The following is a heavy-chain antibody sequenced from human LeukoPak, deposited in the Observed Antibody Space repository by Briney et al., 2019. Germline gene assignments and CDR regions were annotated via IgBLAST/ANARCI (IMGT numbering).Heavy chain of an antibody. CDR2: MNPNSGNT. CDR3: ATVFVAVASLFDY. CDR1: GYTFTSYD. V-gene: IGHV1-8*01. J-gene: IGHJ4*02. D-gene: IGHD6-19*01. Sequence: ASVKVSCKASGYTFTSYDINWVRQATGQGLEWMGWMNPNSGNTGYAQKFQGRVTMTEDTSTDTAYMELSSLRSEDTAVYYCATVFVAVASLFDYWGQGTLVTVSS.